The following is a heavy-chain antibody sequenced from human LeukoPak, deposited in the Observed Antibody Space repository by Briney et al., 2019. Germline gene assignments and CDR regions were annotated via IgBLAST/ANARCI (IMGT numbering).Heavy chain of an antibody. J-gene: IGHJ4*02. CDR2: ISSSSSYI. V-gene: IGHV3-21*01. CDR1: GLTFSSYS. CDR3: ARGKTVPATAILDY. D-gene: IGHD2-2*02. Sequence: GGSLRLSCAASGLTFSSYSMNWVRQAPGKGLEWVSSISSSSSYIYYADSVKGRFTISRDNAKNSLYLQMNSLRAEDTAVYYCARGKTVPATAILDYWGQGTLVTVSS.